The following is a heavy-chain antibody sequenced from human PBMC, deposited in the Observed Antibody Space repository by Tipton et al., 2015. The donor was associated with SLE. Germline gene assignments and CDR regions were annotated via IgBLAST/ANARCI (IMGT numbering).Heavy chain of an antibody. CDR3: ARGVSGYFHYCYMDV. CDR1: GGSISSSSYY. Sequence: TLSLTCTVSGGSISSSSYYWGWIRQPPGKGLEWIGSIYYSGNTNYNPSLKSRVTISVDTSKNQFSLKLSSVTAADTAVYYCARGVSGYFHYCYMDVWGKGTTVTISS. J-gene: IGHJ6*03. CDR2: IYYSGNT. V-gene: IGHV4-39*07. D-gene: IGHD3-16*01.